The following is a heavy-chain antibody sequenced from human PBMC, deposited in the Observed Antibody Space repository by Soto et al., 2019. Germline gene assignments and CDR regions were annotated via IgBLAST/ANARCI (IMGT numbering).Heavy chain of an antibody. CDR1: GFTISSYA. V-gene: IGHV3-21*01. J-gene: IGHJ6*02. CDR3: ARNESSNIYGMDV. D-gene: IGHD6-6*01. Sequence: GGSLRLSCAASGFTISSYAMYWVRQAPGKGLEWVSAISSSSFSINYAGSVKGRFSISRDNAQNSLHLQMNNLRAEDTAVYYCARNESSNIYGMDVWGQGTTVTVSS. CDR2: ISSSSFSI.